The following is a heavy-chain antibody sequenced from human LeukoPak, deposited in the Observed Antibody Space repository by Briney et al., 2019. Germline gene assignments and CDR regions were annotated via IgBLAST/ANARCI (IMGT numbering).Heavy chain of an antibody. CDR2: ISTTDKTI. D-gene: IGHD3-10*01. J-gene: IGHJ4*02. V-gene: IGHV3-48*01. CDR3: ARRTMIQGVYSLDY. CDR1: GFTFSSYA. Sequence: GGSLRLSCAASGFTFSSYAFNWVRQAPGKGLEWVSYISTTDKTIYYADSVQGRFTISRDNAKNSLYLQMNSLSTEHKAVCYCARRTMIQGVYSLDYWGQGTLVTVSS.